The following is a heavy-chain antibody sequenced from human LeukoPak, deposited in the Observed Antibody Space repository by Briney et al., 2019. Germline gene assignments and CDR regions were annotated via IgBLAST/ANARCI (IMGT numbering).Heavy chain of an antibody. CDR1: GGSISSYY. CDR2: IYYSGST. Sequence: SETLSLTCTVSGGSISSYYWSWIRQPPGKGLEWIGNIYYSGSTNYNPSLKSRVTMSVDTSKNQFSLKLSSVAAADTAVYYCARGSISLSPEGLLWFGELFDYWGQGTLVTVSS. V-gene: IGHV4-59*12. J-gene: IGHJ4*02. CDR3: ARGSISLSPEGLLWFGELFDY. D-gene: IGHD3-10*01.